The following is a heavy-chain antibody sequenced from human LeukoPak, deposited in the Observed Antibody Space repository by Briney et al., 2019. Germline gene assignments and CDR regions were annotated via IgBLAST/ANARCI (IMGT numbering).Heavy chain of an antibody. D-gene: IGHD6-19*01. CDR3: ARDRDSSGWYVGQPDY. CDR1: GYTFTSYG. CDR2: ISAYNGNT. Sequence: ASVKVSCKASGYTFTSYGISWVRQAPGQGLEWMGWISAYNGNTNYAQKLQGRVTMTTDTSTSTAYMELRSLRSDDTAVYYCARDRDSSGWYVGQPDYWDQGTLVTVSS. J-gene: IGHJ4*02. V-gene: IGHV1-18*01.